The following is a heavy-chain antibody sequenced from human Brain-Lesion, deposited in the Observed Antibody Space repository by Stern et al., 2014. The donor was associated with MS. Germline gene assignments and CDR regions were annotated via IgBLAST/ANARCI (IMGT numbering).Heavy chain of an antibody. CDR1: GGSISSGGYY. J-gene: IGHJ6*02. CDR3: ARGRVVPGFQYYATDV. D-gene: IGHD2-2*01. Sequence: QVQLVESGPGLVKPSQTLSLSCTVSGGSISSGGYYWSWIRQPAGKGLEWIGRLFNSGRTSYNPPPKSGGPHSKTTSKNQFYLRLNPMTAADTAVYYCARGRVVPGFQYYATDVWGQGTTVIVSS. V-gene: IGHV4-61*02. CDR2: LFNSGRT.